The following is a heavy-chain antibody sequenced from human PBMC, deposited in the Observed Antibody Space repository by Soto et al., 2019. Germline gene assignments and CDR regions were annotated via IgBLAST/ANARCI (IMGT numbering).Heavy chain of an antibody. D-gene: IGHD3-22*01. CDR1: GGSISSGGYY. CDR2: IYYSGST. V-gene: IGHV4-31*03. Sequence: PSETLSLTCTVSGGSISSGGYYWSWIRQHPGKGLEWIGYIYYSGSTYYNPSLKSRVTISVDTSKNQFSLKLSSVTAADTAVYYCARSWFNYESGPYDSSGPFDYWGQGTLVTISS. J-gene: IGHJ4*02. CDR3: ARSWFNYESGPYDSSGPFDY.